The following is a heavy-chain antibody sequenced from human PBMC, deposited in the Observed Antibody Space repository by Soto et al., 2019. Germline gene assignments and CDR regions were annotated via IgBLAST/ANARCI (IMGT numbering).Heavy chain of an antibody. CDR3: ARDRVVVAANYYYYMDV. V-gene: IGHV3-33*01. CDR2: IWYDGSNK. J-gene: IGHJ6*03. D-gene: IGHD2-15*01. CDR1: GFTFSSYG. Sequence: QVQLVESGGGVVEPGRSLRLSCAASGFTFSSYGMHWVRQSPGKGLERVAVIWYDGSNKYYADSVKGRFTISRDNSKNTMYLQMNSLRAEDTAVYYCARDRVVVAANYYYYMDVWGKGTTVTVSS.